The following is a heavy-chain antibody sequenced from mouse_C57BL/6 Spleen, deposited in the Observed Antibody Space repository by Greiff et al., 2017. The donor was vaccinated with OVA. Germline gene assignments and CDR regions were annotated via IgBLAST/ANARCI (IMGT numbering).Heavy chain of an antibody. CDR2: INYDGSST. V-gene: IGHV5-16*01. CDR1: GFTFSDYY. Sequence: EVKVVESEGGLVQPGSSMKLSCTASGFTFSDYYMAWVRQVPEKGLEWVANINYDGSSTYYLDSLKSRFIISRDNAKNILYLEMSSLKSEDTATYYCARADDGYYDWYFDVGGTGTTVTVSS. D-gene: IGHD2-3*01. CDR3: ARADDGYYDWYFDV. J-gene: IGHJ1*03.